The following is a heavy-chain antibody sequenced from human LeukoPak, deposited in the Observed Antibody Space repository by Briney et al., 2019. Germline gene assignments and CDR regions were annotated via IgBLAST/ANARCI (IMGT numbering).Heavy chain of an antibody. CDR2: ISGSGGST. CDR1: GFTFSSYA. D-gene: IGHD6-19*01. J-gene: IGHJ4*02. Sequence: GSLRLSCAASGFTFSSYAMSWVRQAPGKGLEWVSAISGSGGSTYYADSVKGRFTISRDNSKNTLYLQMNSLRAEDTAVYYCAKDGAVAGSGPYYFDYWGQGTLVTVSS. CDR3: AKDGAVAGSGPYYFDY. V-gene: IGHV3-23*01.